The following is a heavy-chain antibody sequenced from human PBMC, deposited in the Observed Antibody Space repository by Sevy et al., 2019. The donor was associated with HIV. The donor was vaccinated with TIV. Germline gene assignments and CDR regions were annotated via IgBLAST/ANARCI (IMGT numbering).Heavy chain of an antibody. V-gene: IGHV3-23*01. J-gene: IGHJ4*02. Sequence: GGSLRLSCAASGFTFSKYSMSWVRQPPGKGLEWVSTLSFGCGEINYADSGKGRFTISRDNANSSVYLQMNNLRPEDTAVYYCAREGCTKPHDYWGQGTLVTVSS. D-gene: IGHD2-8*01. CDR2: LSFGCGEI. CDR1: GFTFSKYS. CDR3: AREGCTKPHDY.